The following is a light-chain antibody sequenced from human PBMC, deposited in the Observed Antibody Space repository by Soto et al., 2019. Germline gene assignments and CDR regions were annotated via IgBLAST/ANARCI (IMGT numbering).Light chain of an antibody. Sequence: QSVLTQPASVSGSPGQSSTISCTGTSSDVGGYNYVSWYQQHPGKAPKLMIYEVSNRPSGVSNRFSGSKSGNTAYLTISGLQAEDEADYYCSSYTSSSILYVFGTGTKVTVL. J-gene: IGLJ1*01. CDR2: EVS. CDR3: SSYTSSSILYV. V-gene: IGLV2-14*01. CDR1: SSDVGGYNY.